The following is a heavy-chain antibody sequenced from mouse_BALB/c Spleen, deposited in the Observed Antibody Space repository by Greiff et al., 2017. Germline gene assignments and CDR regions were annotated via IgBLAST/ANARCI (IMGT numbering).Heavy chain of an antibody. CDR1: GYSITSDYA. J-gene: IGHJ3*01. V-gene: IGHV3-2*02. CDR3: ARALYYGNYGFAY. Sequence: EVKLMESGPGLVKPSQSLSLTCTVTGYSITSDYAWNWIRQFPGNKLEWMGYISYSGSTSYNPSLKSRISITRDTSKNQFFLQLNSVTTEDTATYYCARALYYGNYGFAYWGQGTLVTVSA. CDR2: ISYSGST. D-gene: IGHD2-1*01.